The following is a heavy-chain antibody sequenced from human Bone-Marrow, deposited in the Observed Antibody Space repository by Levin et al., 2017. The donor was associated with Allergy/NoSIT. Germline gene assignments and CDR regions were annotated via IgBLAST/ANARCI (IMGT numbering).Heavy chain of an antibody. J-gene: IGHJ4*02. CDR3: ARDYASDYGDYWSFDY. Sequence: AGGSLRLSCAASGFTVSGNYMNWVRQAPGKGLEWVSVLYSGGSAYYADSVKGRFTISRDNSKNTLYLQMNSLRAEDTAVYYCARDYASDYGDYWSFDYWGQGTMVSVSS. V-gene: IGHV3-53*01. CDR1: GFTVSGNY. CDR2: LYSGGSA. D-gene: IGHD4-17*01.